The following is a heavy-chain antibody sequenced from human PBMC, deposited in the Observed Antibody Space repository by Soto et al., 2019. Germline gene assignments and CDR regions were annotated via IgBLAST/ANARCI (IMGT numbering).Heavy chain of an antibody. CDR1: GFTFTSSA. V-gene: IGHV1-58*01. CDR3: AAWASNYYDSSGYHN. J-gene: IGHJ4*02. Sequence: SVKVSCKXSGFTFTSSAVQWVRQARGQRLEWIGWIVVGSGNTNYAQKFQERVTITRDMSTSTAYMELSSLRSEDTAVYYCAAWASNYYDSSGYHNWGQGTLVTVSS. D-gene: IGHD3-22*01. CDR2: IVVGSGNT.